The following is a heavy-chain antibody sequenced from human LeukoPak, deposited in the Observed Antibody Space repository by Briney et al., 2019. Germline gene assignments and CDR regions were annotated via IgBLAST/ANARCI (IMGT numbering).Heavy chain of an antibody. J-gene: IGHJ6*03. Sequence: GGSLRLSCTASGFTFNRYGMHWIRRPPGKGLEWVAYIRYDSSDKKYGGSVEGRLTISRDNSKNTLYPQMNSLRDEDTAVYYCARDRHTAMVYYYYYMDVWGTGTTVTVSS. CDR3: ARDRHTAMVYYYYYMDV. D-gene: IGHD5-18*01. CDR1: GFTFNRYG. V-gene: IGHV3-30*02. CDR2: IRYDSSDK.